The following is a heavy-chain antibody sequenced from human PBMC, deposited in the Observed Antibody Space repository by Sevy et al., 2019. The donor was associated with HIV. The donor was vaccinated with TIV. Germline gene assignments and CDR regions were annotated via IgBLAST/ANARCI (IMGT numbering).Heavy chain of an antibody. D-gene: IGHD2-15*01. CDR1: GFTFSNYA. V-gene: IGHV3-23*01. J-gene: IGHJ3*02. CDR3: AKDIVAVVGDAFDI. Sequence: GESLKISCAASGFTFSNYAMHWVRQAPGKGLEWVAVISGSDGATYYADSVKGRFSISRDNSKNTLYLQMDSLRAEDTAVYYCAKDIVAVVGDAFDIWGQGTMVTVSS. CDR2: ISGSDGAT.